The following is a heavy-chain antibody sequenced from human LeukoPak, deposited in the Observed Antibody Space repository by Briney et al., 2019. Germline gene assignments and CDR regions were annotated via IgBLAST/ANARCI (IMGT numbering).Heavy chain of an antibody. D-gene: IGHD2-21*01. V-gene: IGHV1-2*02. Sequence: ASVKLSCKASGYTFTCYYMHWVRHAPGQGLEWMGWINPNSGGTNYAQKFQGRVTMTRDTSISTPYLELSRLRVDDTDVYDYARAWAYRDYYYMDVWGKGPTVTVSS. CDR1: GYTFTCYY. CDR2: INPNSGGT. CDR3: ARAWAYRDYYYMDV. J-gene: IGHJ6*03.